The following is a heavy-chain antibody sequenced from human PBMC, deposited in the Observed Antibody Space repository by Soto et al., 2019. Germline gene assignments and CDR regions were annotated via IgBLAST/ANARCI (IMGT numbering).Heavy chain of an antibody. Sequence: EVQLVESGGGLTQPGRSLRLSCVTSGFTFDKYAMHWVRQAPGKGLGWVSGISWNSGSIGYADSVKGRFTISRDNAKNSLYLQMDSLRAEDTALYYCAKGGGQLVAYFVESWGQGTLVTVSS. CDR3: AKGGGQLVAYFVES. D-gene: IGHD6-6*01. CDR1: GFTFDKYA. J-gene: IGHJ5*02. V-gene: IGHV3-9*01. CDR2: ISWNSGSI.